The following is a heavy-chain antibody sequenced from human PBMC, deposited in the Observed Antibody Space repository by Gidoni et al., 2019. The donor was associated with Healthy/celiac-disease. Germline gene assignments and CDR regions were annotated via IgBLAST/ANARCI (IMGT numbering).Heavy chain of an antibody. V-gene: IGHV4-30-4*01. CDR2: IYYSGST. D-gene: IGHD3-22*01. CDR3: ARGDYDSSGYQYNWFDP. CDR1: GGSIGRCDYY. Sequence: QVQLQESVPGLGKTSQTLSLTCTVSGGSIGRCDYYWSWIRPPPGKGLEWIGYIYYSGSTYYNPSLKSRVTISVDTSKNQFSLKLSSVTAADTAVYYCARGDYDSSGYQYNWFDPWGQGTLVTVSS. J-gene: IGHJ5*02.